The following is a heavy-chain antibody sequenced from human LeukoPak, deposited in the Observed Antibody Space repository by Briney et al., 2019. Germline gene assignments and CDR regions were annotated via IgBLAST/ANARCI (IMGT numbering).Heavy chain of an antibody. J-gene: IGHJ6*02. CDR1: GFTFSSYA. Sequence: GGSLRLSCAASGFTFSSYAMHWVRQAPGKGLEWVAVISYDGSNKYYADSVKGRFTISRDNSKNTLYLQMNSLRAEDTAVYYCAKDVRFVEQQLATRGYYYYYGMDVWGQGTTVTVSS. D-gene: IGHD6-13*01. CDR2: ISYDGSNK. V-gene: IGHV3-30*04. CDR3: AKDVRFVEQQLATRGYYYYYGMDV.